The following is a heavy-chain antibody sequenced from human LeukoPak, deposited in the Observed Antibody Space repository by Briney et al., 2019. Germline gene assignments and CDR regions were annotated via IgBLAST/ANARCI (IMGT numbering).Heavy chain of an antibody. V-gene: IGHV1-46*01. Sequence: GASVKVSCKASGYTFTSYYMHWVRQAPGQGLEWMGIINPSGGSTSYAQKFQGRVTMTRDTSISTAYMERSRLRSDDTAVYYCARAAAGKPFDYWGQGTLVTVSS. CDR3: ARAAAGKPFDY. D-gene: IGHD6-13*01. CDR1: GYTFTSYY. J-gene: IGHJ4*02. CDR2: INPSGGST.